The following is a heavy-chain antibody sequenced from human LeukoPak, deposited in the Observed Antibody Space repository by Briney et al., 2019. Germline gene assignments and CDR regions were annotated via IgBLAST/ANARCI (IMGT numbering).Heavy chain of an antibody. CDR3: ARGRHDWSAFDI. D-gene: IGHD3-3*01. CDR2: ISYDGDNK. J-gene: IGHJ3*02. Sequence: GRSLRLSCAASGYSFSNYAVHWVRQAPGQGLEWVAVISYDGDNKYYADSVKGRFTVSRDNSKNTLYLQMNSLRAEDTAVYYCARGRHDWSAFDIWGQGTMVTVSS. V-gene: IGHV3-30-3*01. CDR1: GYSFSNYA.